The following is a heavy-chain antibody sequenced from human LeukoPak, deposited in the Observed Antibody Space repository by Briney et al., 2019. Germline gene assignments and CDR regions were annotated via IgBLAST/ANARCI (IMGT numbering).Heavy chain of an antibody. Sequence: GGSLRLSCAASGFTFSSYSMNWVRQAPGEGLEWVSFISSSSSTIYYADSVKGRFTISRDNAKNSLYLQMNSLRAEDTAVYYCARDRGGSYSAIDYWGQGTLVTVSS. CDR1: GFTFSSYS. D-gene: IGHD1-26*01. V-gene: IGHV3-48*04. CDR3: ARDRGGSYSAIDY. J-gene: IGHJ4*02. CDR2: ISSSSSTI.